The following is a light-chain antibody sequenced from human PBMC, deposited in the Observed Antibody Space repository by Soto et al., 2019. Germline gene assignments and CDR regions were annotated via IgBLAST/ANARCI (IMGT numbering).Light chain of an antibody. CDR2: DVN. CDR3: SSFTSSSTYV. CDR1: SSDIGTYNR. Sequence: QSVLTQPPSVSGSPGQSVTISCTGTSSDIGTYNRVSWYQQPPGTAPKLIIYDVNNRPSGVPDRFSGSKSGNTASLTISGLQAEDEADYYCSSFTSSSTYVFGTGTQLTVL. J-gene: IGLJ7*01. V-gene: IGLV2-18*02.